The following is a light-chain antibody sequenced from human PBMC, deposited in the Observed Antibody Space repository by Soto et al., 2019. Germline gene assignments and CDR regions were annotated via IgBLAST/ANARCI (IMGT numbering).Light chain of an antibody. CDR2: LGS. J-gene: IGKJ1*01. V-gene: IGKV2-28*01. Sequence: DIVMTQSPLSLPVTPGEPASISCRSSQSLLDSNGYNCLEWYLQKPGQSPQLLIYLGSNRASGVPDRFSGSGSGTDFTLKISRVEAEAVGVYYCMQSLQTPLTFSQGTKVEI. CDR3: MQSLQTPLT. CDR1: QSLLDSNGYNC.